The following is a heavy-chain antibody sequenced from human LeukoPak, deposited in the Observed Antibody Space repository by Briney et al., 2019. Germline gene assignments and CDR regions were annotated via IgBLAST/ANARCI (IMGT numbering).Heavy chain of an antibody. V-gene: IGHV3-9*03. Sequence: GGSLRLSCAASGFTFSSYAMHWVRQAPGKGLEWVSGISWNSGSVGYADSVKGRFTISRDNAKNSLYLQMDSLRAEDMAFYYCAKDRQYQLISPGLGFDPWGQGTLVSVSS. CDR3: AKDRQYQLISPGLGFDP. CDR2: ISWNSGSV. J-gene: IGHJ5*02. D-gene: IGHD2-2*01. CDR1: GFTFSSYA.